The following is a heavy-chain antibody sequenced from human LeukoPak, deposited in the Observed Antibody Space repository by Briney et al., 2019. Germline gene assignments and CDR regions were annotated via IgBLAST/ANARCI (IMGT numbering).Heavy chain of an antibody. CDR3: AKVDSGGYYDAIYI. J-gene: IGHJ3*02. D-gene: IGHD3-22*01. V-gene: IGHV4-4*07. CDR1: GGSISSYY. Sequence: SETLSLTCTVSGGSISSYYWSSIRQPAGKGLEWIGRIYTSGSTNYNPSLKSRVTISVDKSKNQFSLKLSSVTAADTAVYYCAKVDSGGYYDAIYIWGQGTMVTVSS. CDR2: IYTSGST.